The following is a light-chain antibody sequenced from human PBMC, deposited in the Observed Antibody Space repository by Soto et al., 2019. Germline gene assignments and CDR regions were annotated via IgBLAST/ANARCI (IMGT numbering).Light chain of an antibody. Sequence: DIQLTQSPSFLSASVGDRVTITCRASQGISSYLAWYQQRPGKAPKLLIHDVSSLQSGVPSRFSGSGSGTEFTLTISSLQPDDFAAYYCQKYNSAPLTFGGGTKVDI. V-gene: IGKV1-9*01. CDR2: DVS. CDR1: QGISSY. J-gene: IGKJ4*01. CDR3: QKYNSAPLT.